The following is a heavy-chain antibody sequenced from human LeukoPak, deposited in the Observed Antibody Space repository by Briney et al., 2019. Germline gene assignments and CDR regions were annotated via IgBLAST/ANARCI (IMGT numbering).Heavy chain of an antibody. D-gene: IGHD4/OR15-4a*01. CDR2: ISAYNGNT. Sequence: ASVKVSCKASGYTFTGYYMHWVRHAPGQGLEWMGWISAYNGNTNYAQKLQGRVTMTTDTSTSTAYMELRSLRSDDTAVYYCARGEANGAFDIWGQGTMVTVSS. CDR3: ARGEANGAFDI. CDR1: GYTFTGYY. J-gene: IGHJ3*02. V-gene: IGHV1-18*04.